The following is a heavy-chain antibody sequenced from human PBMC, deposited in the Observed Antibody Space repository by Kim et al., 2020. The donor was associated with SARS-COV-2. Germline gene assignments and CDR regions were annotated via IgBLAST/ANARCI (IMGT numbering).Heavy chain of an antibody. CDR3: AREFVSGILTGYYIFYL. D-gene: IGHD3-9*01. Sequence: VKGRFTISRDNAKSTLYLQMNSLRAEDTAVYYCAREFVSGILTGYYIFYLWGQGTLVTVSS. V-gene: IGHV3-30*07. J-gene: IGHJ4*02.